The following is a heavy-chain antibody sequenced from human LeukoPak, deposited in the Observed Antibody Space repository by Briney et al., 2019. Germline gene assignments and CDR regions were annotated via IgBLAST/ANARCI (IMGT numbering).Heavy chain of an antibody. CDR2: MNPNSGNT. D-gene: IGHD1-26*01. Sequence: VASVKVSCKASGYTFTSYDINWVRQATGRGLEWMGWMNPNSGNTGYAQKFQGRVTITRNTSISTAYMELSSLRSEDTAVYYCTSRIVGATHLDAFDIWGQGTMVTVSS. CDR3: TSRIVGATHLDAFDI. CDR1: GYTFTSYD. J-gene: IGHJ3*02. V-gene: IGHV1-8*03.